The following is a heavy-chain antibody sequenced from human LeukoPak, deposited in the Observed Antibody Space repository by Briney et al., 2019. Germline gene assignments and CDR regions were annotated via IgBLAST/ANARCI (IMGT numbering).Heavy chain of an antibody. CDR3: AKEGGILTGYYLWFDP. CDR1: GFTFSSYW. J-gene: IGHJ5*02. CDR2: ISGSGGST. Sequence: GGSLRLSCAASGFTFSSYWMSWVRQAPGKGLEWVSAISGSGGSTYYADSVKGRFTISRDNSKNTLYLQMNSLRAEDTAVYYCAKEGGILTGYYLWFDPWGQGTLVTVSS. D-gene: IGHD3-9*01. V-gene: IGHV3-23*01.